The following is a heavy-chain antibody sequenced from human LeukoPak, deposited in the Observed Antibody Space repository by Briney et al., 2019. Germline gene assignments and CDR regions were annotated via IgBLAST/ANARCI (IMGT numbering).Heavy chain of an antibody. Sequence: SETLSLTCAVYGGSFSGYYWSWIRQPPGKGLEWIGEINHGGSTNYNPSLKSRVTISVDTSKNQFSLKLSSVTAADTAVYYCARGPPYYDILTGSDYWGQGTLVTVSS. V-gene: IGHV4-34*01. CDR3: ARGPPYYDILTGSDY. J-gene: IGHJ4*02. CDR1: GGSFSGYY. CDR2: INHGGST. D-gene: IGHD3-9*01.